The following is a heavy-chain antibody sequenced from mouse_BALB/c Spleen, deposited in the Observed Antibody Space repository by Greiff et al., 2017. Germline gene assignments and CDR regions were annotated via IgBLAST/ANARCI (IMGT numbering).Heavy chain of an antibody. V-gene: IGHV1S22*01. Sequence: LQQPGSELVRPGASVKLSCKASGYTFTSYWLHWVKQRPGQGLEWIGNIYPGSGSTNYDEKFKSKATLTVDTSSSTAYMQLSSLTSEDSAVYYYTRGDAYFDYWGQGTTLTVSS. CDR3: TRGDAYFDY. J-gene: IGHJ2*01. CDR1: GYTFTSYW. CDR2: IYPGSGST.